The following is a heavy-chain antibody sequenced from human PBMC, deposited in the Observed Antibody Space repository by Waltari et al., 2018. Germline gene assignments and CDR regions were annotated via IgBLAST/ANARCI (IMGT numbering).Heavy chain of an antibody. D-gene: IGHD3-10*01. CDR1: GFTFSSYA. J-gene: IGHJ3*01. CDR2: ISYDGSNK. CDR3: VRDLYGRDDV. Sequence: QVQLVESGGGVVQPGRSLRLSCAASGFTFSSYAMHWVRQAPGKGLEWVAVISYDGSNKYYADSVKGRFTISRDNSKNTLYLQMNSLRAEDTAVYYCVRDLYGRDDVWGQGTMVTVSS. V-gene: IGHV3-30-3*01.